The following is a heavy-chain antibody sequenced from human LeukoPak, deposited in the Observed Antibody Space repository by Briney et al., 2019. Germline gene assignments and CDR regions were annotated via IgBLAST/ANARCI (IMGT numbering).Heavy chain of an antibody. CDR2: ISGSGGST. D-gene: IGHD6-19*01. J-gene: IGHJ4*02. V-gene: IGHV3-23*01. Sequence: AGGSLRLSCAASGFTFSSYAMSWVRQAPGKGLEWVSAISGSGGSTYYADSVKGRFTISRDNSKNTLYLQMNSLRAEDTAVYYCANARGIAVAGSFDYWGQGTLVTVSS. CDR1: GFTFSSYA. CDR3: ANARGIAVAGSFDY.